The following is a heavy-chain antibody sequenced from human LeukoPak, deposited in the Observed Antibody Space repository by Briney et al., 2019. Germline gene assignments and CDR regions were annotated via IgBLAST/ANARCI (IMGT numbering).Heavy chain of an antibody. CDR1: GGTFSSYA. CDR3: ARGGYCSSTSCYEGAL. Sequence: GASVKVSCKASGGTFSSYAISWVRQAPGQGLEWMGGIIPIFGTANYAQKFQGRVTITTDESTSTAYMELSSLRSEDTAVYYCARGGYCSSTSCYEGALWGQGTLVTVSS. V-gene: IGHV1-69*05. D-gene: IGHD2-2*01. CDR2: IIPIFGTA. J-gene: IGHJ4*02.